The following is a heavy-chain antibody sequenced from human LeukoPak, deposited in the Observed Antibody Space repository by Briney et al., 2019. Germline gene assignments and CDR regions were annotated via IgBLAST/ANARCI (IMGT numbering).Heavy chain of an antibody. V-gene: IGHV3-7*01. Sequence: GGSLRLSCAASGFTFSSYWMSWVRQAPGKGLEWVANIKQDGSEKYYVDSVKGRFTISRDNAKNSLYLQMNSLRAEDTAVYYCARDGVDIVVVTAPEGYYYMDVWGKGTTVTISS. D-gene: IGHD2-21*02. J-gene: IGHJ6*03. CDR1: GFTFSSYW. CDR2: IKQDGSEK. CDR3: ARDGVDIVVVTAPEGYYYMDV.